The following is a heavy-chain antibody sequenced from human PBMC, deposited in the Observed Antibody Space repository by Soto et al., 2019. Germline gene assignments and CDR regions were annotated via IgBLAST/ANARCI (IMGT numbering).Heavy chain of an antibody. V-gene: IGHV4-31*03. Sequence: PSETLSLTCTVSGGSISSGGYYWSWIRQHPGKGLEWIGYIYYSGSTYYNPSLKSRVTISVDTSKNQFSLKLSSVTAADTAVYYCARGFPLYYDFWSGYSPDYYYYGMDVWGQGTTVTVSS. CDR3: ARGFPLYYDFWSGYSPDYYYYGMDV. CDR2: IYYSGST. J-gene: IGHJ6*02. CDR1: GGSISSGGYY. D-gene: IGHD3-3*01.